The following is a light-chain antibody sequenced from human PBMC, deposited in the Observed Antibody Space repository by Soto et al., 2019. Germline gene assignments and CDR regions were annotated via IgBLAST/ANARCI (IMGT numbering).Light chain of an antibody. CDR1: QSVSTN. Sequence: EIVMTQSPATLSVSPGERATLSCRASQSVSTNLAWYQQKPGQAPRLLMHGAFTRATGIPARFSGSGSGTEFTLTISSLQPDDFSTYYCQQYISVSLLTFGGGTKVEIQ. J-gene: IGKJ4*01. CDR3: QQYISVSLLT. V-gene: IGKV3-15*01. CDR2: GAF.